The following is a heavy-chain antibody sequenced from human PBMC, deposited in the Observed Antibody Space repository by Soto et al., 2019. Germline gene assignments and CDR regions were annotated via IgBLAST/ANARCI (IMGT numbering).Heavy chain of an antibody. J-gene: IGHJ4*02. CDR1: GGSISSYY. V-gene: IGHV4-59*01. Sequence: SETLSLTCTVSGGSISSYYWSWIRQPPGKGLEWIGYIYYSGSTNYNPSLKSRVTISVDTSKNQFSLKLSSVTAADTAVYYCARCLGYCSGGSCYCYYFDYWGQGTLVTVSS. CDR3: ARCLGYCSGGSCYCYYFDY. CDR2: IYYSGST. D-gene: IGHD2-15*01.